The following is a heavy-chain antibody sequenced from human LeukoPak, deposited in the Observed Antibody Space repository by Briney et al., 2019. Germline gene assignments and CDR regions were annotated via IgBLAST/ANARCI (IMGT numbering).Heavy chain of an antibody. J-gene: IGHJ4*02. CDR1: SGSFRTYY. D-gene: IGHD3-10*01. V-gene: IGHV4-59*01. Sequence: SETLSLTCTVSSGSFRTYYWSWIRQPPGKGLEWIGYIFYNEGTSYNPSLKSRVTISVDTSNNQLSLKVNSVTAADTAMYYCARDSYGSGSYNYWGQGTLVTVSS. CDR3: ARDSYGSGSYNY. CDR2: IFYNEGT.